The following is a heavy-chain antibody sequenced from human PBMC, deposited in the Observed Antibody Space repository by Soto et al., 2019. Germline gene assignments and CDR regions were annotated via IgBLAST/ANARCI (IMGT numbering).Heavy chain of an antibody. D-gene: IGHD2-15*01. CDR3: AKDYCSGGSCYSAASP. J-gene: IGHJ5*02. CDR1: GFTFSSYG. Sequence: QVQLVESGGGVVQPGRSLRLSCAASGFTFSSYGMHWVRQAPGKGLEWVAVISYDGSNKYYADSVKGRFTISRDNSKNTLYLQMNSLRAEDTAVYYCAKDYCSGGSCYSAASPWGQGTMFTVSS. V-gene: IGHV3-30*18. CDR2: ISYDGSNK.